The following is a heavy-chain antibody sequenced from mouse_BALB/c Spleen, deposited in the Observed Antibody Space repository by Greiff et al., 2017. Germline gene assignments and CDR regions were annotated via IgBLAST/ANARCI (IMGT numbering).Heavy chain of an antibody. CDR3: AYYDSYAMDY. CDR2: IDPSDSYT. V-gene: IGHV1-69*02. CDR1: GYTFTSYW. J-gene: IGHJ4*01. Sequence: QVQLQQPGAELVKPGASVKLSCKASGYTFTSYWMHWVKQRPGQGLEWIGEIDPSDSYTNYNQKFKGKATLTVDKSSSTAYMQLSSLTSEDSAVYYCAYYDSYAMDYWGQGTSVTVSS. D-gene: IGHD2-1*01.